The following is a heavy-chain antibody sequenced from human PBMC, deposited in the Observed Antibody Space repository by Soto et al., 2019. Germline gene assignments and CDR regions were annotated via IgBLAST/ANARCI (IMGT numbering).Heavy chain of an antibody. CDR2: IIPIFGTA. D-gene: IGHD5-12*01. J-gene: IGHJ4*02. Sequence: VASVKVSCKASGGTFSSYAISWVRQAPGQGLEWMGGIIPIFGTANYAQKFQGRVTITADESTSTAYMELSSLRFEDTAVYYCATNSGYDYQKSGIFDYWGQGTLVTVSS. V-gene: IGHV1-69*13. CDR3: ATNSGYDYQKSGIFDY. CDR1: GGTFSSYA.